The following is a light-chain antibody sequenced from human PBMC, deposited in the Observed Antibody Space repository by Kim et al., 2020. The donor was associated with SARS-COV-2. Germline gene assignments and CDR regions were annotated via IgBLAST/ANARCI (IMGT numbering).Light chain of an antibody. V-gene: IGLV2-23*02. CDR2: EVS. J-gene: IGLJ2*01. CDR1: SSDVGSYNL. Sequence: GQSITISCTGTSSDVGSYNLVSWYQQHPGKAPKRMSYEVSKRHSGVSNRFSGSKSGNTASLTISGLQAEDEADYYCCSYAGSSTLVFGGGTQLTVL. CDR3: CSYAGSSTLV.